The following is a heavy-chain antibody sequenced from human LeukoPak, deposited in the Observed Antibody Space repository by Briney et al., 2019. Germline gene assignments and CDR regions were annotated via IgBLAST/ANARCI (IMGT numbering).Heavy chain of an antibody. V-gene: IGHV1-46*02. D-gene: IGHD2-21*01. Sequence: ASVKVTCKASGYTFNRHYMHWVRQAPGQGLEWMGIINPSGGSTSYAQKFQGRVTMTRDTSTSTVYMELSSLRSEDTAVYYCARDESTSILWWWGQGTLVTVSS. CDR1: GYTFNRHY. J-gene: IGHJ1*01. CDR2: INPSGGST. CDR3: ARDESTSILWW.